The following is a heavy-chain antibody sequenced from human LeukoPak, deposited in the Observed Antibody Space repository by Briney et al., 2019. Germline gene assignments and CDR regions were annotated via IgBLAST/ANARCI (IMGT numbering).Heavy chain of an antibody. D-gene: IGHD3-22*01. CDR1: GYTFNTYG. J-gene: IGHJ4*02. CDR3: ARDEGYYDSSGLDY. CDR2: ISAYNDNT. V-gene: IGHV1-18*01. Sequence: ASVKVSCKASGYTFNTYGISWVRQAPGQGLEWMGWISAYNDNTNYAQKLQGRVTMTTETSTSTAYMELRSLRSDDTAMYYCARDEGYYDSSGLDYWGPETLLTVSS.